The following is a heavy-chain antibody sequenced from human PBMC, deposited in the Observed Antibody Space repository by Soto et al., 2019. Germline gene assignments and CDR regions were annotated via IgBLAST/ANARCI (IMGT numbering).Heavy chain of an antibody. CDR2: ISYDGSNK. J-gene: IGHJ6*02. CDR3: AKDLGQLVYYYYGMDV. V-gene: IGHV3-30*18. CDR1: GFTFSSYG. D-gene: IGHD6-6*01. Sequence: QVQLVESGGGVVQPGRSLRLSCAASGFTFSSYGMHWVRQAPGKGLEWVAVISYDGSNKYYADSVKGRFTISRDNSKNTLYLQMNSLRAEDTALYYCAKDLGQLVYYYYGMDVWGQGTTVTVSS.